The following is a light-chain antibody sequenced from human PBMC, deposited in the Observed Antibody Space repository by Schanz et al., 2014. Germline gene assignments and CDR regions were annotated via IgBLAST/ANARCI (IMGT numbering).Light chain of an antibody. CDR3: SSYTSSRTHVV. J-gene: IGLJ2*01. Sequence: QSALTQPASVSGSPGQSITISCTGTSSDVGSYNLVSWYQQHPGKAPKVMIYDVSNRPSGVSNRFSGSKSGNTASLTISGLQAEDEADYYCSSYTSSRTHVVFGGGTKLTVL. V-gene: IGLV2-14*02. CDR1: SSDVGSYNL. CDR2: DVS.